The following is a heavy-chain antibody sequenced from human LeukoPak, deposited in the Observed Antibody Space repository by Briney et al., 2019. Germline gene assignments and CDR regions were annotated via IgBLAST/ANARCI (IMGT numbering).Heavy chain of an antibody. D-gene: IGHD6-13*01. Sequence: GGSLRLSCAASGFTFSSHALSWVRQAPGKGLAWVSSISDSGDSTYYADSVKGRFTISRDNSKNTLYLQMNSLRGEDTAVYYCVSPGYDYWGQGTLVSVSS. CDR3: VSPGYDY. J-gene: IGHJ4*02. CDR2: ISDSGDST. CDR1: GFTFSSHA. V-gene: IGHV3-23*01.